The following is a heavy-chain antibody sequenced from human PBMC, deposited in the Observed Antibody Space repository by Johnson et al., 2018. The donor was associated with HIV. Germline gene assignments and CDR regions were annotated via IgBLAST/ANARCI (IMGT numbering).Heavy chain of an antibody. CDR2: IYSGGST. D-gene: IGHD1-26*01. CDR3: ARVGRLPSTFDI. CDR1: GFTVSSNY. Sequence: MLLVESGGGVVQPGRSLRLSCAASGFTVSSNYMSWVRQAPGKGLEWVSVIYSGGSTYYADSVKGRFTISRDNSKNTLYLQMNSLRAEDTAVYYCARVGRLPSTFDIWGQGTMVTVSS. J-gene: IGHJ3*02. V-gene: IGHV3-66*02.